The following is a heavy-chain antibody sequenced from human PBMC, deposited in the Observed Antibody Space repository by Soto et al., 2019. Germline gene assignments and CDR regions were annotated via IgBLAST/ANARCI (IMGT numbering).Heavy chain of an antibody. D-gene: IGHD4-17*01. CDR1: GGPFSSYA. CDR3: ALSYGSYHYGAD. Sequence: QVQLVQSGAEVKKPGSSVKVSCKASGGPFSSYAITWVRQAPGQGLEWMGGIIPLFDTPNYAQRFQGRVTITADESTSTSYMELIGLISDDTAVYYCALSYGSYHYGADWGQGALVTVSS. J-gene: IGHJ1*01. V-gene: IGHV1-69*01. CDR2: IIPLFDTP.